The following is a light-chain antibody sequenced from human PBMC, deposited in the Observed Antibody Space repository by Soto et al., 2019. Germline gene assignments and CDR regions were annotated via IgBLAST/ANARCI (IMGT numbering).Light chain of an antibody. V-gene: IGKV3-11*01. CDR2: DAS. Sequence: EIVLTQCPGTVSLSPGERATLSCRASQSVSVHLAWYQQKPGHAPRLLIYDASNRATGIPARFSGSGSGTDFTLTISSLEPEDFAVYHCVQRTTWPWTCGQGSKVEIK. CDR1: QSVSVH. J-gene: IGKJ1*01. CDR3: VQRTTWPWT.